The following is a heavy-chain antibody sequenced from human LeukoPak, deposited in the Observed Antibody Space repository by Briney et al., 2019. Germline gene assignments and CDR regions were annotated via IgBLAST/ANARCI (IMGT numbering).Heavy chain of an antibody. J-gene: IGHJ4*02. Sequence: GGSLGLPCAASGFTFGSPAMSWARQPPGKGLKWVTSISSSGDTTNYADSVTGRFTFSRDTYKNTLYLQMTSLRAEDTALYSCAKGLYSAYSDWGQGTLVAVSS. CDR1: GFTFGSPA. V-gene: IGHV3-23*01. CDR3: AKGLYSAYSD. CDR2: ISSSGDTT. D-gene: IGHD3-22*01.